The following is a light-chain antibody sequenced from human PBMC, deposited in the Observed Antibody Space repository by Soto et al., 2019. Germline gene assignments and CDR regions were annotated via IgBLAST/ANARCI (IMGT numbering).Light chain of an antibody. CDR1: QSLLYSSNNKNY. V-gene: IGKV4-1*01. J-gene: IGKJ4*01. CDR2: WAS. Sequence: DIVMTQSPDSLAVSLGERATINCRSSQSLLYSSNNKNYLAWYQQRPGQPPKLLFYWASTRESGVPDRFSGSGSETDFPLTISSLQAEDVAVYYCQQYYSTPLTFGGGTTVEI. CDR3: QQYYSTPLT.